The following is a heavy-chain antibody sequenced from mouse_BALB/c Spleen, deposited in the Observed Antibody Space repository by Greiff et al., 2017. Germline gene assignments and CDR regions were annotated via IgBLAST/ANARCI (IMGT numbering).Heavy chain of an antibody. CDR1: GYTFTSYV. J-gene: IGHJ3*01. CDR3: ASSEEATARAY. CDR2: INPYNDGT. D-gene: IGHD1-2*01. Sequence: VQLKQSGPELVKPGASVKMSCKASGYTFTSYVMHWVKQKPGQGLEWIGYINPYNDGTKYNEKFKGKATLTSDKSSSTAYMELSSLTSEDSAVYYCASSEEATARAYWGQGTLVTVSA. V-gene: IGHV1-14*01.